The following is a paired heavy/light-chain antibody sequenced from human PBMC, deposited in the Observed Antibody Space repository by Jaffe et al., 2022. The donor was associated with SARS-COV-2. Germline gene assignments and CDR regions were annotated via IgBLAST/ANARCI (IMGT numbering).Light chain of an antibody. V-gene: IGKV1-39*01. J-gene: IGKJ1*01. CDR1: QSISNY. Sequence: DIQMTQSPSSLSASVGDRVTITCRPSQSISNYVNWYHQKPGKAPKLLIYAASTLQKGVPSRFSGSTSGTDFTLTISSLQPEDFATYYCQQSYIYPWTFGQGTKVDIK. CDR2: AAS. CDR3: QQSYIYPWT.
Heavy chain of an antibody. V-gene: IGHV3-74*01. CDR1: GFTFSAYW. D-gene: IGHD2-2*01. J-gene: IGHJ4*02. CDR3: VRGSAIQKNSNDY. CDR2: IDSDGSST. Sequence: EVQLVESGGGLVQTGGSLRLSCAASGFTFSAYWMNWVRQAPGKGPECVSRIDSDGSSTNYVDSVKGRFTISRDNAKNTLSLQMNSLRVEDTAVYYCVRGSAIQKNSNDYWGQGTLVTVSS.